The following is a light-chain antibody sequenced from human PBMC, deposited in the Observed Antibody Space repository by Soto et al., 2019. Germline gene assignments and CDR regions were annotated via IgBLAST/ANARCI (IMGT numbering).Light chain of an antibody. J-gene: IGKJ5*01. CDR1: QSVSNY. CDR2: DAS. V-gene: IGKV3-11*01. CDR3: HHRYNWPPA. Sequence: EIVLTQSPVTLSLSPGERATLSCRASQSVSNYLGWYQQSPGQAPRLLIYDASERATGIPARFSGSGSGTDFTLTINSLEPEDFAVYYCHHRYNWPPAFGQGPRLEI.